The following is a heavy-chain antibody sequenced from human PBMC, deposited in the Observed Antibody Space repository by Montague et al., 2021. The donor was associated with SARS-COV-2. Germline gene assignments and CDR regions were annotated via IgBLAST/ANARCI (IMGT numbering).Heavy chain of an antibody. Sequence: SDTLSLTRAVHGTSFSGYYWNWIRQPAGKGLEWIGEINHGGSTKXSPSLKSRLTISADTSKNQFSLKLTSVAAADTAVYYCARLRDGVVPSPILGVGPYYSYYYMDVWGRGTTVTVSS. J-gene: IGHJ6*03. V-gene: IGHV4-34*01. CDR2: INHGGST. CDR3: ARLRDGVVPSPILGVGPYYSYYYMDV. D-gene: IGHD3-10*01. CDR1: GTSFSGYY.